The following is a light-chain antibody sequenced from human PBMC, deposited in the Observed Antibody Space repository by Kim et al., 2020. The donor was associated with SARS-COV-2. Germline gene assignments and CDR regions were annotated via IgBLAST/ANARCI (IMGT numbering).Light chain of an antibody. CDR2: DAS. V-gene: IGKV3-20*01. CDR1: QSVRNNY. J-gene: IGKJ2*01. CDR3: QQYGSAPNT. Sequence: PGERATLSCRASQSVRNNYLAWYQQKPGQVHRLLIYDASIRSTGIPDRFSASGSGTDFTLTISRLEPEDSAVYYCQQYGSAPNTFAQGTKLEI.